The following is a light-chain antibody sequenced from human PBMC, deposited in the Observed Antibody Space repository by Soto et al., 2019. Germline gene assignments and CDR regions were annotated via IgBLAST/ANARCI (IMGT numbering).Light chain of an antibody. CDR2: SAS. CDR3: QQYNNWPYT. V-gene: IGKV3D-15*01. CDR1: QSVNSN. J-gene: IGKJ2*01. Sequence: EIVMTQSPATLSVSPGERVTLSCRASQSVNSNLAWYQQNLGQAPRLLIFSASTRATGVPARFSASGSGTEFTLTIRSLQSEDCAIYYCQQYNNWPYTFGQGTKVEI.